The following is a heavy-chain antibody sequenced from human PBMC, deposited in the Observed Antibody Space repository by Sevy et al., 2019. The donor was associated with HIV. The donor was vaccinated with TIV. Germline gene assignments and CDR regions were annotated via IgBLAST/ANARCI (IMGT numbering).Heavy chain of an antibody. J-gene: IGHJ6*02. CDR2: FIPMFDTA. CDR1: GGTFSNYA. V-gene: IGHV1-69*13. CDR3: AGSYFDSSGYSPLFYYGMDV. D-gene: IGHD3-22*01. Sequence: ASVKVSCKASGGTFSNYAISWVRQAPGQGLEWMGGFIPMFDTANYAQKFQGKVTLTADGSTTTAYMELSSLSFDDTVVYYCAGSYFDSSGYSPLFYYGMDVWGQGTTVTVSS.